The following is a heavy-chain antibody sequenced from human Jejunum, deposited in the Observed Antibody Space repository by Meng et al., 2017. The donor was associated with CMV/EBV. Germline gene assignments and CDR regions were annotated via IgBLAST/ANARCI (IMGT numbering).Heavy chain of an antibody. CDR3: ARAGAELTAHLDF. V-gene: IGHV1-18*01. D-gene: IGHD1-26*01. Sequence: VQLGQSGAVVKKPGASVKVSCKASGYSFTIFGISWVRQAPGQGLEWMGWISAKDGYTKYAQQFHDRVTMTTDTSTSTAYMELRSLRSDDTAVYYCARAGAELTAHLDFWGQGTLVTVSS. J-gene: IGHJ4*02. CDR1: GYSFTIFG. CDR2: ISAKDGYT.